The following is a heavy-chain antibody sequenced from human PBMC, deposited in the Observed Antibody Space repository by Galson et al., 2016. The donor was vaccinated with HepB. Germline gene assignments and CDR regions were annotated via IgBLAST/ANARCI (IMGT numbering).Heavy chain of an antibody. Sequence: SLRLSCAASGFTSSSYAMSWVRQAPGKGLEWVSAISGSGGNTYYADSVKGRFTISRDNSKNTLYLQMNSLRAEDTAVYYCATPRGYSYGYWDDTTTDYWGQGTLVTVSS. V-gene: IGHV3-23*01. CDR2: ISGSGGNT. D-gene: IGHD5-18*01. CDR3: ATPRGYSYGYWDDTTTDY. CDR1: GFTSSSYA. J-gene: IGHJ4*02.